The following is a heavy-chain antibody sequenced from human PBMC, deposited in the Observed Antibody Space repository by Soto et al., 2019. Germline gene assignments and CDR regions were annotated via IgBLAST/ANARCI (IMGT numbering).Heavy chain of an antibody. Sequence: QVQLVESGAEVKKPGASVKVSCKVSGYTLTGLSMHWMRQAPGKGLEWMGGFDPEDGETIYAQKFQGRVTMTEDTSTDTAYMELSSLRSEDTAVYYCATATGTTTGLWYWGQGTLVTVSS. J-gene: IGHJ4*02. V-gene: IGHV1-24*01. CDR1: GYTLTGLS. CDR3: ATATGTTTGLWY. CDR2: FDPEDGET. D-gene: IGHD1-1*01.